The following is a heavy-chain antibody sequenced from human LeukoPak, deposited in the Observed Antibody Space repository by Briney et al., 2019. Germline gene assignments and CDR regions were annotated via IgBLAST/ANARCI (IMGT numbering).Heavy chain of an antibody. J-gene: IGHJ3*02. Sequence: SETLSVTCTVPGGSVSSGNYYWSWIRQPPGKGLEWIGYIYNRGSTNYNPSLKSRVTISVDASKNQFSLKPSSVTAADTAVYYCARGARPRQRNYYGSGSYYNNDAFDIWGQGTMVTVS. D-gene: IGHD3-10*01. CDR2: IYNRGST. V-gene: IGHV4-61*01. CDR3: ARGARPRQRNYYGSGSYYNNDAFDI. CDR1: GGSVSSGNYY.